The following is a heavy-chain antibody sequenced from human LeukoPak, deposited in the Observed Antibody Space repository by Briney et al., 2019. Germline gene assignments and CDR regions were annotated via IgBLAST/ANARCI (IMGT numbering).Heavy chain of an antibody. CDR2: IYISGST. Sequence: PLETLSLTCSVSGGSNSRGTYYWSWIRQPAGKGLEWIGRIYISGSTNYNPSLKSRVTISVDTSKNQFSLKLSSVTAADTAVYYCARLKGSRYYFDYWGQGTLVTVSS. CDR1: GGSNSRGTYY. CDR3: ARLKGSRYYFDY. V-gene: IGHV4-61*02. J-gene: IGHJ4*02.